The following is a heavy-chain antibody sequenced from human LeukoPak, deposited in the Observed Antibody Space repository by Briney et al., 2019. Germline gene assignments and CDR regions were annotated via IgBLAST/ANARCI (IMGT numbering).Heavy chain of an antibody. D-gene: IGHD2-21*02. CDR1: GFTFSSYA. Sequence: GGSLILSCAASGFTFSSYAMSWVRQAPGKGLELVSAISGRGDITYHADSVKGRFSISRDNSKNTLYLQVNGLRTEDTAVYYCAKDRLLNCRGDCYIFDYWGQGTVVTVSS. V-gene: IGHV3-23*01. CDR2: ISGRGDIT. J-gene: IGHJ4*02. CDR3: AKDRLLNCRGDCYIFDY.